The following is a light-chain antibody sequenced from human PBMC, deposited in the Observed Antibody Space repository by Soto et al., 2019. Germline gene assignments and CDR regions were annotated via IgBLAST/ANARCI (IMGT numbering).Light chain of an antibody. V-gene: IGLV2-14*01. CDR3: SSYTSSSTDVV. Sequence: HSALTPPASVSGSPGQSITISCTGTSSDVGGYNYVSWYQQHPGKAPKLMIYDVSNRPSGVSNRFSGSKSGNTASLTISGLQAEDEADYYCSSYTSSSTDVVLGGGTKLTV. J-gene: IGLJ2*01. CDR2: DVS. CDR1: SSDVGGYNY.